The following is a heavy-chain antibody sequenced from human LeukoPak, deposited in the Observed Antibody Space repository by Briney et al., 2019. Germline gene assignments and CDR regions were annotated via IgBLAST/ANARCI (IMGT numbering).Heavy chain of an antibody. CDR3: TRVSSSAGQWLVNNF. CDR2: ISAYNGDT. D-gene: IGHD6-19*01. CDR1: GYTFTSYG. J-gene: IGHJ4*02. V-gene: IGHV1-18*01. Sequence: ASVNVSCKASGYTFTSYGISWVRQAPGQGLEWMGWISAYNGDTFYAQKFHGRVTMTTDTSTSTAYMELRSLRSDDTAIYYCTRVSSSAGQWLVNNFWGQGTLVTVSS.